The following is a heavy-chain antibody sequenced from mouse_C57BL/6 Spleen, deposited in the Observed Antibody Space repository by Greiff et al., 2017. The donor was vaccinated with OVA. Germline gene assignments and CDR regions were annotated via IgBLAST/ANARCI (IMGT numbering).Heavy chain of an antibody. V-gene: IGHV5-4*01. CDR2: ISDGGSYT. D-gene: IGHD2-2*01. CDR3: ARDSDGCDWAWFAY. J-gene: IGHJ3*01. Sequence: EVKLVESGGGLVKPGGSLKLSCAASGFTFSSYAMSWVRQTPEKRLEWVATISDGGSYTYYPDNVKGRFTISRDNAKNNLYLQMSHLKSEDTAMYYCARDSDGCDWAWFAYWGKGTLVTVSA. CDR1: GFTFSSYA.